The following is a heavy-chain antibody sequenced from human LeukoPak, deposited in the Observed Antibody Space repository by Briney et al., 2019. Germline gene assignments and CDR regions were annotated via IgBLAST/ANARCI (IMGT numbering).Heavy chain of an antibody. CDR1: GGSISSSSYY. CDR3: ARSWSRTPDDLPSLGNWFDP. CDR2: IYYSGST. J-gene: IGHJ5*02. D-gene: IGHD3-3*01. V-gene: IGHV4-39*01. Sequence: SETLSLTCTVSGGSISSSSYYWGWIRQPPGKGLEWIGSIYYSGSTYYNPSLKSRVTISVDTSKNQFSLKLSSVTAADTAVYYCARSWSRTPDDLPSLGNWFDPWGQGTLVTVSS.